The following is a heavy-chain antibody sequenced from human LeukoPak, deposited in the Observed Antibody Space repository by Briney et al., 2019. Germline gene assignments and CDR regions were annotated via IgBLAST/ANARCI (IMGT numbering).Heavy chain of an antibody. J-gene: IGHJ4*02. CDR3: ARDRIGGEEY. Sequence: TSETLSLTCTVSGGSISSSGYYWSWIRQPPGKGLEWIGYIYHSGSTYYNPSLKSRVTISVDRSKNQFSLKLTSVTAADTAVYYCARDRIGGEEYWGQGTLVTVSS. CDR1: GGSISSSGYY. CDR2: IYHSGST. D-gene: IGHD3-16*01. V-gene: IGHV4-30-2*01.